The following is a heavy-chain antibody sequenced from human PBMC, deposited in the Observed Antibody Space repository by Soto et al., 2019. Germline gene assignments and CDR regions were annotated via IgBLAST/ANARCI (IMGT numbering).Heavy chain of an antibody. CDR1: GFTFSSYA. D-gene: IGHD3-3*01. CDR2: ISGSGGST. Sequence: PGGSLRLSCAASGFTFSSYAMSWVRQAPGKGLEWVSAISGSGGSTYYADSVKGRFTISRDNSKNTLYLQMNSLRAEDTAVYYCAKDLLSYYDFWGGYPAPFDYWGQGTLVTVSS. J-gene: IGHJ4*02. CDR3: AKDLLSYYDFWGGYPAPFDY. V-gene: IGHV3-23*01.